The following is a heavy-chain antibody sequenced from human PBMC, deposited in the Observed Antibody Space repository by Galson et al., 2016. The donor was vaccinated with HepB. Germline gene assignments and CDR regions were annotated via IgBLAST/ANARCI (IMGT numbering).Heavy chain of an antibody. Sequence: SETLSLTCTVSRASIRSRSFYWGWIRQPPGKGLEWIGSVYYDGRTSYNPSLQSRVSISIETSKNQFSLRLSSVTAADTAVYYCSRLMGYDSSALWGQGTLVTVSS. V-gene: IGHV4-39*01. CDR3: SRLMGYDSSAL. CDR2: VYYDGRT. CDR1: RASIRSRSFY. J-gene: IGHJ4*02. D-gene: IGHD3-22*01.